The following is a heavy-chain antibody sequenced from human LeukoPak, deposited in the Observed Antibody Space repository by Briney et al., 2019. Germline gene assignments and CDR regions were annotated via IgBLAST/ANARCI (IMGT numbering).Heavy chain of an antibody. V-gene: IGHV4-4*07. J-gene: IGHJ2*01. CDR1: GGSISSYY. CDR2: IYTSGST. D-gene: IGHD6-13*01. CDR3: ARVYYSSSYDYWYFDL. Sequence: SETLSLTCTVSGGSISSYYWSWIRQPAGKGLEWVGRIYTSGSTNYNPSLKSRVTISVDTSKNQFSLKLSSVTAADTAVYYCARVYYSSSYDYWYFDLWGRGTLVTVSS.